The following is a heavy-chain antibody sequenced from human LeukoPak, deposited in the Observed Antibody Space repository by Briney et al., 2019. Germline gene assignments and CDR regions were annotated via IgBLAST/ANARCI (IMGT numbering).Heavy chain of an antibody. CDR3: ARRGIPTTPRYFDL. V-gene: IGHV4-59*01. D-gene: IGHD3-16*01. CDR2: IYYSGST. J-gene: IGHJ2*01. CDR1: GGSISSYY. Sequence: SETLSLTCTVSGGSISSYYWSWIRQPPGKGLEWIGYIYYSGSTNYNPSLKSRVTISVDTSKNQFSLKLSSVTAADTAVYYCARRGIPTTPRYFDLWAVAPWSLSPQ.